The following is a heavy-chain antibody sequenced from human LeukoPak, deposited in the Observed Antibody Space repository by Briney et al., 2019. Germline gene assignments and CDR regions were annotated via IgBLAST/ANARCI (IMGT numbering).Heavy chain of an antibody. V-gene: IGHV3-23*01. CDR1: GFTFSSYA. CDR3: AKGTVMIVVVIIFDY. D-gene: IGHD3-22*01. CDR2: ISGSGGST. Sequence: GGSLRLSCAASGFTFSSYAMSWVRQAPGKGLEWVSAISGSGGSTYYADSVKGRFTISRDNSKNTLYLRMNSLRAEDTAVYYCAKGTVMIVVVIIFDYWGQGTLVTVSS. J-gene: IGHJ4*02.